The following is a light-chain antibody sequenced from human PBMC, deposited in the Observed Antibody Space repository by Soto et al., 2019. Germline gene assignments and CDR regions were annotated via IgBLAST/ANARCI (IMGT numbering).Light chain of an antibody. CDR1: QSVNNF. J-gene: IGKJ3*01. Sequence: EILLTQSPAIVSLSPVERATLSCMASQSVNNFFAWYQQKPGQAPRLLIYDASYRAPGIPARFSGSGSGTDFTLTISSLEAEDSAVYYCQQRGSWPATFGPGTKVDIK. CDR3: QQRGSWPAT. V-gene: IGKV3-11*01. CDR2: DAS.